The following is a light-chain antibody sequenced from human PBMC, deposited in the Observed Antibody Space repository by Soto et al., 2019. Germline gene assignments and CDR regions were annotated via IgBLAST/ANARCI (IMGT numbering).Light chain of an antibody. CDR1: SSEVGGYNY. V-gene: IGLV2-14*03. Sequence: QSSLTQPAPLSGSPGQSIAISCPGTSSEVGGYNYVSWYQHHPGKAPKLMIYDVSNRPSGVSNRFSGSKSGNTASLTISGLQAEDEADFYCSSYTSSSTLSYVFGTGTKVTVL. J-gene: IGLJ1*01. CDR3: SSYTSSSTLSYV. CDR2: DVS.